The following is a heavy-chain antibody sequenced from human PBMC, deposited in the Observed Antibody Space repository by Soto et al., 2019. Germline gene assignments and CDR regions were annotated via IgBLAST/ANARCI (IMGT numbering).Heavy chain of an antibody. CDR2: INPSGGST. V-gene: IGHV1-46*01. CDR1: GCTFASYD. D-gene: IGHD4-17*01. CDR3: ARDPTTVVTTPAFDI. J-gene: IGHJ3*02. Sequence: ASLKVSYKSAGCTFASYDMHWLGHARGQGLEWMGIINPSGGSTSYAQKFQGRVTMTRDTSTSTVYMELSSLRSEDTAVYYCARDPTTVVTTPAFDIWGQGTMVPVSS.